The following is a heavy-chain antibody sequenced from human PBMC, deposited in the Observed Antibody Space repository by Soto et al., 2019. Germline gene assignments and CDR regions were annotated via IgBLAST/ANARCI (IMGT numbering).Heavy chain of an antibody. CDR2: ISVSDAFI. CDR3: TRETVAGITGLDY. CDR1: GVNVGAFA. D-gene: IGHD1-20*01. J-gene: IGHJ4*02. Sequence: EVQLLESGGDLVQPGGSLRLSCAASGVNVGAFAVNWVRQAPGKGLEWVSGISVSDAFIYYADSVRGRFSISRDASENILYLQLNSLRVDDTALYYCTRETVAGITGLDYWGPGTLVTVSS. V-gene: IGHV3-23*01.